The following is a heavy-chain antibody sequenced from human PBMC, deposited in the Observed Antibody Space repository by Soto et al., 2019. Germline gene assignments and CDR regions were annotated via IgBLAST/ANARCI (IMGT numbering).Heavy chain of an antibody. V-gene: IGHV2-5*02. D-gene: IGHD6-19*01. CDR3: AHRRVRGGSGQNCFDP. CDR2: IYWDDDK. CDR1: GFSLSTSEVG. Sequence: QITLKESGPPLVKPTQTLTLTCTFSGFSLSTSEVGVGWIRQPPGKALEWLALIYWDDDKRYSPSLKSRLTIPKDTSKNHVVLTMTNMNPGDTATYYCAHRRVRGGSGQNCFDPWGQGSLVTVSS. J-gene: IGHJ5*02.